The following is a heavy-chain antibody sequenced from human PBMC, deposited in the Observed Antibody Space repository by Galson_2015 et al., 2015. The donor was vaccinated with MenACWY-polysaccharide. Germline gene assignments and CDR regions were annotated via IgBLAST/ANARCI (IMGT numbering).Heavy chain of an antibody. J-gene: IGHJ4*02. D-gene: IGHD3-9*01. CDR1: GFIFSDYA. CDR3: AREIDYHNFEYSDN. V-gene: IGHV3-30*09. CDR2: ASDDGGDR. Sequence: SLRLSCAASGFIFSDYAVHWVRQAPGKGLDWLAGASDDGGDRFYADSVEGRFVISRDNSKHTLFLQMNSLSAEDTAVYYCAREIDYHNFEYSDNGGQGALVTGSS.